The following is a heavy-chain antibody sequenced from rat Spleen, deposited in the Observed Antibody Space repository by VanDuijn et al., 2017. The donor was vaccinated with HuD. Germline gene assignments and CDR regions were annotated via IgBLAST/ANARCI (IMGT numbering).Heavy chain of an antibody. D-gene: IGHD5-1*01. CDR1: GFSLTSYT. CDR3: ARGWERFAY. Sequence: QVQLKESGPGLVQPSQTLSLTCTVSGFSLTSYTISWVRQPPGKGLEWIGAISSGGTPYYNSTLKSRLSFSRDTSKSQLFLKMNSLQTEDTAMYFCARGWERFAYWGQGTLVTVSS. CDR2: ISSGGTP. J-gene: IGHJ3*01. V-gene: IGHV2-6*01.